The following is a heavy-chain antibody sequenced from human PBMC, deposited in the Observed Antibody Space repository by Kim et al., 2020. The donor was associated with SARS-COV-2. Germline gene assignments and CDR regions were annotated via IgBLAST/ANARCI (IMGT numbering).Heavy chain of an antibody. Sequence: VKGRFTISRDNAKNTLYQQMNSMRAEDTAVYYCAKGIYKLSRNIDAFDNWGQGTLVTVSS. D-gene: IGHD1-20*01. V-gene: IGHV3-9*01. CDR3: AKGIYKLSRNIDAFDN. J-gene: IGHJ3*02.